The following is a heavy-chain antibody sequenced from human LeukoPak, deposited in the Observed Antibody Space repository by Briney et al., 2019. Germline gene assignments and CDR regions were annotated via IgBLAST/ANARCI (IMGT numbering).Heavy chain of an antibody. D-gene: IGHD3-10*01. J-gene: IGHJ4*02. CDR1: GFSLSTALMR. Sequence: SGPALVKLTQTLTLTCTFSGFSLSTALMRINWIRQPPGKALEWLARIDWDDDKFYSTSLKTRLTVSKDTSKNQVILTMTNMDPVDTATYYCARILDYFGSGSYFDYWGQRTLVTVSS. CDR2: IDWDDDK. V-gene: IGHV2-70*04. CDR3: ARILDYFGSGSYFDY.